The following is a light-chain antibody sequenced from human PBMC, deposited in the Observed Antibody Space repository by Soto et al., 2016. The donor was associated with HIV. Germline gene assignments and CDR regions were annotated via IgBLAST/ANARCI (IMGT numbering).Light chain of an antibody. CDR2: ATY. V-gene: IGKV1-12*01. CDR1: QAINSR. J-gene: IGKJ4*01. CDR3: QQSYSTPLT. Sequence: DIQMTQSPSSVSASVGDRVTITCRASQAINSRLAWYQQNPGKAPEVLITATYTLQDGVPSRFSGSASGGTGTDFTLTIDSLQPEDFATYCCQQSYSTPLTFGGGTKGGDQT.